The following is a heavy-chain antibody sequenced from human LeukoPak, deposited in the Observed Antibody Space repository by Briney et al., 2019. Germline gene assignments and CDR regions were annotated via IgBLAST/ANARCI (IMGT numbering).Heavy chain of an antibody. CDR2: ISGPAGDT. J-gene: IGHJ4*02. CDR1: GFIISSYT. CDR3: ATPTTYFHDSSGFD. V-gene: IGHV3-23*01. Sequence: PGGSLRLSCAASGFIISSYTMSWVRQAPGRGLEWLSSISGPAGDTYYAASVRGRFTISRDSSKNAMYLQMDSLRTEDTALYYCATPTTYFHDSSGFDWGQGAMVTVSS. D-gene: IGHD3-22*01.